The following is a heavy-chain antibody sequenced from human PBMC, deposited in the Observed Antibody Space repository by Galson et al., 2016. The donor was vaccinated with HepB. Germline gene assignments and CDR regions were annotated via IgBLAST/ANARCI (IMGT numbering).Heavy chain of an antibody. D-gene: IGHD3-3*01. J-gene: IGHJ4*02. CDR1: GGSVSSGSYY. CDR2: LSFNGRT. CDR3: ARATDCDFWSDSPEY. V-gene: IGHV4-61*01. Sequence: SETLSLTCTVSGGSVSSGSYYWSWIRQPPGKGLEWIGYLSFNGRTSYNPSLKSRVTILVDTSKNQFSLKLSSVTAADTAVYYCARATDCDFWSDSPEYWGQGILVTVSS.